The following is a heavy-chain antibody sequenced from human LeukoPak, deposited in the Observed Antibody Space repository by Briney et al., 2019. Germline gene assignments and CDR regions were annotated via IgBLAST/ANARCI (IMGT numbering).Heavy chain of an antibody. CDR3: ARAGAYNALNA. V-gene: IGHV3-74*01. Sequence: PGGSLRLSCAASGFTFSSYWIHWVRQVPGKGLVWVSRIKDGGTTTDYADSVRGRFTISRDDAKNTLYLQMNSLRAEDTAVYYCARAGAYNALNAWGQGTLVTVSS. J-gene: IGHJ5*02. CDR2: IKDGGTTT. CDR1: GFTFSSYW. D-gene: IGHD5-24*01.